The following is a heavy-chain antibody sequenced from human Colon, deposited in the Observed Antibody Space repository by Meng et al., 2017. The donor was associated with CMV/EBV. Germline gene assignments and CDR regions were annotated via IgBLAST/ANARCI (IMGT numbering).Heavy chain of an antibody. CDR1: GFTFTSYF. J-gene: IGHJ4*02. Sequence: GESLKISCAASGFTFTSYFMSWVRRAPGKGLEWVAKTNEDGSDKYYVDSVKGRFTIFRDNAKNSVYLQMNSLRAEDTAVYYCASTGPLYGLYFCYWGQGTLVTVSS. V-gene: IGHV3-7*01. D-gene: IGHD2-8*01. CDR3: ASTGPLYGLYFCY. CDR2: TNEDGSDK.